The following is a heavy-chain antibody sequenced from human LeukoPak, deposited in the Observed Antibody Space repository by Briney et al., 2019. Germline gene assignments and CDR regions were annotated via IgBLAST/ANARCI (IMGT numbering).Heavy chain of an antibody. CDR2: INRSGST. CDR3: ARGGARRDGYNLGY. CDR1: GGSFSGYC. D-gene: IGHD5-24*01. J-gene: IGHJ4*02. Sequence: PSETLSLTCAVYGGSFSGYCWSWIRQPPGKGLEWIGEINRSGSTNYNPSLKSRVTISVDTSKNQFSLKLSSVTAADTAVYYCARGGARRDGYNLGYWGQGTLVTVSS. V-gene: IGHV4-34*01.